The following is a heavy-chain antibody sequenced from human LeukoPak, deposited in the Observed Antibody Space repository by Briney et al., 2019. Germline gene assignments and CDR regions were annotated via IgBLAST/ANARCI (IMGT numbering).Heavy chain of an antibody. V-gene: IGHV3-73*01. J-gene: IGHJ6*03. D-gene: IGHD1-1*01. CDR3: TRHTTSGRYYYYYYYMDV. Sequence: PGGSLRLSCAASGFTFSGSAMHWVRQASGKGLEWVGRIRSKANSYAAAYAASVKGRFTISRDDSKNTAYLQMNSLKTEETAVYYCTRHTTSGRYYYYYYYMDVWGKGTTVTVSS. CDR2: IRSKANSYAA. CDR1: GFTFSGSA.